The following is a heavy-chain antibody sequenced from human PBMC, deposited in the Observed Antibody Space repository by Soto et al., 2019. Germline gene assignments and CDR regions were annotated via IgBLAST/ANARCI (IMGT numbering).Heavy chain of an antibody. Sequence: EVQLVESGGGLVKPGGSLRLSCAASGYTFSNAWMSWVRQAPGKGLEWVGRIKSKTDGGTTDYAAPVKGRFTISRDDSKNTLYLQMNSLKTEDTAVYYCTTDHITMIVVVTFFDYWGQGTLVTVSS. CDR2: IKSKTDGGTT. CDR1: GYTFSNAW. D-gene: IGHD3-22*01. CDR3: TTDHITMIVVVTFFDY. J-gene: IGHJ4*02. V-gene: IGHV3-15*01.